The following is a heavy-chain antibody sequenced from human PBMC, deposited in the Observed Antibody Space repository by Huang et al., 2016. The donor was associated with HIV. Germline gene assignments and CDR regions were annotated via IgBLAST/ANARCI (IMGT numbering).Heavy chain of an antibody. V-gene: IGHV4-34*01. CDR3: ATSRSGSGWFLDI. J-gene: IGHJ2*01. D-gene: IGHD6-19*01. Sequence: QVQLYQWGAGLLRPSETLSLTCGVSGGSLHGYYWNWLRQSPGRGLEWIGEVNHGGSNKYNPSLKSRVTRSVETSKSQVALNLTSVTATDTADYYCATSRSGSGWFLDIWGRGTLVSVS. CDR1: GGSLHGYY. CDR2: VNHGGSN.